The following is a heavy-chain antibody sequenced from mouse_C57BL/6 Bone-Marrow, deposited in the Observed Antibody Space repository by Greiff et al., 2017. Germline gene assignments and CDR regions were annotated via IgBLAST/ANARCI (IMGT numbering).Heavy chain of an antibody. Sequence: EVQRVESGGGLVKPGGSLKLSCAASGFTFSSYTMSWVRQTPEKRLQWVAAISGGGGNTYYPDSVTGRFTISRDNDKNILYLQMSSLRSEDTALYYCSRQVTTVLATKYFDVGGTGTTVTVSS. CDR1: GFTFSSYT. V-gene: IGHV5-9*01. CDR2: ISGGGGNT. CDR3: SRQVTTVLATKYFDV. D-gene: IGHD1-1*01. J-gene: IGHJ1*03.